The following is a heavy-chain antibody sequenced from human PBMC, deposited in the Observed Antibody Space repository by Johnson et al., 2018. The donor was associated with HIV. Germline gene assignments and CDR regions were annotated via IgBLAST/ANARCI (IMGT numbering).Heavy chain of an antibody. CDR1: GFTFSDYY. J-gene: IGHJ3*02. CDR3: ARSKDCSVGTCPDAFDI. Sequence: QVQLVESGGGLVKPGVSLRLSCVASGFTFSDYYMSWIRQAPGKGLEWVSYISSSGTTIYSADSVQGRFTTSRDNAKNSLYLQMNSLRAEDTAVYYCARSKDCSVGTCPDAFDIWGQGTLVMVSS. D-gene: IGHD2-15*01. CDR2: ISSSGTTI. V-gene: IGHV3-11*04.